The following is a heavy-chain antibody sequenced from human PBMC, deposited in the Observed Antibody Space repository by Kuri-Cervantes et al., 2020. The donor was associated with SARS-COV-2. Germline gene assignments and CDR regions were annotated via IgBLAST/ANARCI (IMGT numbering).Heavy chain of an antibody. Sequence: SETLSLTCAVSGGSIRSSNWWSWVRQPPGKGLEWIGEIYRSGSTNYNPSLKSRVTISVDTSKNQFSLKLSSVTAADTAVYYCARAQVRGVIITFFDYWGQGTLVTVSS. CDR2: IYRSGST. D-gene: IGHD3-10*01. CDR3: ARAQVRGVIITFFDY. J-gene: IGHJ4*02. CDR1: GGSIRSSNW. V-gene: IGHV4-4*02.